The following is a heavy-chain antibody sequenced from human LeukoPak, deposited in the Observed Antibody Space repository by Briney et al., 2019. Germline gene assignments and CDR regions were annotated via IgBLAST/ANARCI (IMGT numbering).Heavy chain of an antibody. V-gene: IGHV1-2*02. Sequence: ASVKVSCKASGYTLTGYYMHWVRQAPGQGLEWMGWINPNSGGTNYAQKFQGRVTMTRDTSISTAYMELSRLRSDDTAVYYCATYCSGGSCYSSYDYWGQGTLVTVSS. J-gene: IGHJ4*02. CDR2: INPNSGGT. CDR3: ATYCSGGSCYSSYDY. D-gene: IGHD2-15*01. CDR1: GYTLTGYY.